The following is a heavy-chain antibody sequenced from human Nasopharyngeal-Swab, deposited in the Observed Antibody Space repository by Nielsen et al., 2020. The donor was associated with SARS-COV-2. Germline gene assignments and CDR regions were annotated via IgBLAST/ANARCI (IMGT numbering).Heavy chain of an antibody. D-gene: IGHD6-19*01. CDR3: ARGASIAVAGILLPDYYYMDV. CDR1: GGSFSGYY. Sequence: SETLSLTCAVYGGSFSGYYWSWIRQPPGKGLEWIGEINHSGSTNYNPSLKSRVTISVDTSKNQFSLKLSSVTAADTAVCYCARGASIAVAGILLPDYYYMDVWGKGTTVTVSS. CDR2: INHSGST. V-gene: IGHV4-34*01. J-gene: IGHJ6*03.